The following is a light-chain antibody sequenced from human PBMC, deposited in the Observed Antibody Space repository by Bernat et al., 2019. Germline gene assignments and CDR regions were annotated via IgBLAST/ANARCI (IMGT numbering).Light chain of an antibody. CDR3: ATWDSSLSAGV. Sequence: QSVLTQPPSVSAAPGQKVTISCSGSSSNIGNNYVSWYQQLPGTAPKLLIYDNNKRPSGIPDRFSGSKSGTSATLGIPGLQPGDEADYYCATWDSSLSAGVFGGGTKLTVL. J-gene: IGLJ3*02. V-gene: IGLV1-51*01. CDR1: SSNIGNNY. CDR2: DNN.